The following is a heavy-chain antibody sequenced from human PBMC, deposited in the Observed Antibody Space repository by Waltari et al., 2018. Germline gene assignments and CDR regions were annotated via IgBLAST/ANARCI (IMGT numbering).Heavy chain of an antibody. CDR1: GYSFPDSQ. Sequence: QVQLVQSGTEVKTPGASVKVYCQASGYSFPDSQLHWVRLTPGQGLEWLGWINPKNGDTGYAQNFLGRVTMTRDTSINTVYMDLSGLRSDDTAVFYCARDPGPIVGAPDYWGQGTLVTVSS. CDR3: ARDPGPIVGAPDY. J-gene: IGHJ4*02. D-gene: IGHD1-26*01. CDR2: INPKNGDT. V-gene: IGHV1-2*02.